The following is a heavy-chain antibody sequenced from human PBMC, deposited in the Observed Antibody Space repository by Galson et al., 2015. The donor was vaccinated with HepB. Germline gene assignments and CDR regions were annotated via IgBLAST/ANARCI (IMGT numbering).Heavy chain of an antibody. J-gene: IGHJ4*02. V-gene: IGHV5-51*01. D-gene: IGHD2-15*01. CDR2: IYPGDSDT. CDR1: GYSFSAYW. CDR3: ARHPGGDCRDATSDCSTQKFYY. Sequence: QSGAEVKKPGESLKISCKASGYSFSAYWIGWVRQMPGKGLEWMGIIYPGDSDTRYSPSFQGQVTISVDKSINTAYLQWNSPKASDTPMYYCARHPGGDCRDATSDCSTQKFYYWGQGTLVTVFS.